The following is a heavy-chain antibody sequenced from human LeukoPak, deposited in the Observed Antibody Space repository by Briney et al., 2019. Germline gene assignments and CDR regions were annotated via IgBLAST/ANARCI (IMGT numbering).Heavy chain of an antibody. CDR1: GYTFTSYD. J-gene: IGHJ6*03. V-gene: IGHV1-8*03. CDR2: MNPNSGNT. Sequence: ASVKVSCKASGYTFTSYDINWVRQATGQGLEWMGWMNPNSGNTGYAQKFQGRVTITRITSISTAYMELSSLRSEDTAVYYCARVGSSTSYYYYMDVWGKGTTVTVSS. D-gene: IGHD2-2*01. CDR3: ARVGSSTSYYYYMDV.